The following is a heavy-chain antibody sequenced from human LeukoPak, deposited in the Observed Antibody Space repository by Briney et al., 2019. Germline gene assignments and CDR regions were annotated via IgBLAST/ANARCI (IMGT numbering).Heavy chain of an antibody. J-gene: IGHJ3*02. Sequence: SVKVSCKASGGTFSSYTISWVRQAPGQGLEGMGRIIPILGIANYAQKFQGRVTITADKSTSTAYMELSSLRSEDTAVYYCAREVVRYRNAFDIWGQGTMVTVSS. V-gene: IGHV1-69*04. CDR2: IIPILGIA. CDR3: AREVVRYRNAFDI. CDR1: GGTFSSYT. D-gene: IGHD2-2*01.